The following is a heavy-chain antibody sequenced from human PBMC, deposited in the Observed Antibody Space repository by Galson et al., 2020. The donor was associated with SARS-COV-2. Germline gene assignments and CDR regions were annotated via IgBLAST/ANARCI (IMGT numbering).Heavy chain of an antibody. V-gene: IGHV1-69*01. CDR1: TFSSYA. Sequence: TFSSYAISWVRQAPGQGLEWMGGIIPIFGTANYAQKFQGRVTITADESTSTAYMELSSLRSEDTAVYYCARGAVGLGYCSSTSCRTNWFDPWGQGTLVTVSS. J-gene: IGHJ5*02. D-gene: IGHD2-2*01. CDR2: IIPIFGTA. CDR3: ARGAVGLGYCSSTSCRTNWFDP.